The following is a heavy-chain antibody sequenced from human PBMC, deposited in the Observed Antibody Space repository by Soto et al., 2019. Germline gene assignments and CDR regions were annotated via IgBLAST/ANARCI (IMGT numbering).Heavy chain of an antibody. J-gene: IGHJ5*02. V-gene: IGHV3-23*01. D-gene: IGHD4-4*01. CDR1: GFTFSSYA. Sequence: LRLSCAASGFTFSSYAMSWVRQAPGKGLEWVSAISGSGGSTYYADSVKGRFTISRDNSKNTLYLQMNSLRAEDTAVYYCAKVRNDYSNYGWFDPWGQGTLVTVSS. CDR3: AKVRNDYSNYGWFDP. CDR2: ISGSGGST.